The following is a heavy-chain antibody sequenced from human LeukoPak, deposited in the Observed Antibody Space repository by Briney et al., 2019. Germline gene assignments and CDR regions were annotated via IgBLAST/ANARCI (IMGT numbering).Heavy chain of an antibody. CDR1: GFTFSDYY. CDR2: ISSSGSTI. Sequence: GGSLRLSCAASGFTFSDYYMSWIRQAPGKGLEWVSYISSSGSTIYYADSVKGRFTISRDNAKNSLYLQMNSLRAEDTAVYYCVRDNSGWLQLYYFDYWGQGTLVTVSS. D-gene: IGHD1-1*01. CDR3: VRDNSGWLQLYYFDY. J-gene: IGHJ4*02. V-gene: IGHV3-11*01.